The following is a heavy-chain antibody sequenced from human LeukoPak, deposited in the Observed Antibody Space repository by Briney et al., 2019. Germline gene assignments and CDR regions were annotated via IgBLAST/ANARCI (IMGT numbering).Heavy chain of an antibody. D-gene: IGHD6-19*01. CDR1: GFTFSSYA. CDR3: AKDQLLVPHAFDI. CDR2: ISGSGGST. J-gene: IGHJ3*02. V-gene: IGHV3-23*01. Sequence: GGSLRLSCAASGFTFSSYAMSWVRQAPGKGLEWVSAISGSGGSTYYPDSVKGRFTISRDNSKNTLYLQMNSLRAEDTAVYYCAKDQLLVPHAFDIWGQGTMVTVSS.